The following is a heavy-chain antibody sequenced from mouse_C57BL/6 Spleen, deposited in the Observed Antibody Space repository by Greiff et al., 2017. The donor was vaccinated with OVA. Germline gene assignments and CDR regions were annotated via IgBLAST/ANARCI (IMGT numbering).Heavy chain of an antibody. D-gene: IGHD2-3*01. CDR1: GYSFTGYF. CDR2: INPYNGDT. Sequence: VQLQQSGPELVKPGDSVKISCKASGYSFTGYFMNWVMQSHGKSLEWIGRINPYNGDTFYNQKFKGKATLTVDKSSSTAHMELRSLTSDDSAVYYCARRWLLSYFDYWGQGTTLTVSS. J-gene: IGHJ2*01. V-gene: IGHV1-20*01. CDR3: ARRWLLSYFDY.